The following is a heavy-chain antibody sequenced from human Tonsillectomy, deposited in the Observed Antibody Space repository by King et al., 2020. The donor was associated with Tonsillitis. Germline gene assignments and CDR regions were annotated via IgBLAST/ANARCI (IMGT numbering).Heavy chain of an antibody. CDR3: AREDMVRGVNWFDP. V-gene: IGHV1-18*04. J-gene: IGHJ5*02. Sequence: VQLVESGAEMKKTGASVKVSCTASGYTFTSYGISWVRQAPGQGLEWMGWISTYNGNTNYAQKLQGRVTMTTDTSTSTAYMELRSLRSDDTAVYYCAREDMVRGVNWFDPWGQGTLVTVSS. CDR1: GYTFTSYG. D-gene: IGHD3-10*01. CDR2: ISTYNGNT.